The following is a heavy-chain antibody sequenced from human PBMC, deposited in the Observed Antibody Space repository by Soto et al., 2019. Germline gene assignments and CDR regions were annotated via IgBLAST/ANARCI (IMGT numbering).Heavy chain of an antibody. CDR2: IDPSDSYT. D-gene: IGHD2-2*01. Sequence: GESLKISCKGSGYSFTSYWISWVRQMPGKGLEWMGRIDPSDSYTNYSPSFQGHVTISADKSISTAYLQWSSLKASDTAMYYCARPVGYCSSTSCPVGADAFDTWGQGTMVTVSS. CDR1: GYSFTSYW. J-gene: IGHJ3*02. V-gene: IGHV5-10-1*01. CDR3: ARPVGYCSSTSCPVGADAFDT.